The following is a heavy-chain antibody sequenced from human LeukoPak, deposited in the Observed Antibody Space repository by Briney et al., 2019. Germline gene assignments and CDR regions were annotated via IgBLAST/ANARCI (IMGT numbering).Heavy chain of an antibody. CDR3: AKGRDYYYGMDV. CDR1: GITFINHA. Sequence: GGSLRLSCAASGITFINHAMDWVRQAPGKGLEWVAVISYDGSNTYYADSVKGRFTISRDNSKNTLYLQMNSLRAEDTAVYYCAKGRDYYYGMDVWGQGTTVTVSS. J-gene: IGHJ6*02. CDR2: ISYDGSNT. V-gene: IGHV3-30-3*01.